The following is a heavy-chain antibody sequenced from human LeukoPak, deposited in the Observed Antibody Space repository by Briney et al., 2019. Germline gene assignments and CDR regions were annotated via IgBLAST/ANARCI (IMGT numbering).Heavy chain of an antibody. CDR2: IIPIFGTA. J-gene: IGHJ4*02. D-gene: IGHD3-22*01. CDR1: GGAFSSYA. CDR3: ATRTYYDSSGPPDY. V-gene: IGHV1-69*13. Sequence: SVKVSCKASGGAFSSYAISWVRQAPGQGLEWMGGIIPIFGTANYAQKFQGRVTITADESTSTAYMELSSLRSEDTAVYYCATRTYYDSSGPPDYWGQGTLVTVSS.